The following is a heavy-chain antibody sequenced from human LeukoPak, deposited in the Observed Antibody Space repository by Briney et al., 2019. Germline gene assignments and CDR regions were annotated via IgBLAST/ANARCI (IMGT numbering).Heavy chain of an antibody. D-gene: IGHD2-2*01. Sequence: GASVKVSCKVSGYTLTELSMHWVRQAPGKGLEWMGGFDPEDGETIYAQKFQGRVTMTEDTSTDTAYMELSSLRSEDTAVYYCATDHCSSTSCYGSYGSGSYYYWGQGTLVTVSS. J-gene: IGHJ4*02. CDR3: ATDHCSSTSCYGSYGSGSYYY. V-gene: IGHV1-24*01. CDR2: FDPEDGET. CDR1: GYTLTELS.